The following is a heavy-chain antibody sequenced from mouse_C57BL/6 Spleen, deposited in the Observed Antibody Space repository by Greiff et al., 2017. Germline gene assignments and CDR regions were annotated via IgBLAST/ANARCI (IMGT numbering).Heavy chain of an antibody. Sequence: QVQLQQSGAELVRPGTSVKVSCKASGYAFTNYLIEWVKQRPGQGLEWIGVINPGSGGTNYNEKFKGKATLTADKSSSTAYMQLSSLTSEDSAVYCCARGGWLLRRYFGVWGTGTTVTVSS. CDR2: INPGSGGT. J-gene: IGHJ1*03. CDR1: GYAFTNYL. CDR3: ARGGWLLRRYFGV. V-gene: IGHV1-54*01. D-gene: IGHD2-3*01.